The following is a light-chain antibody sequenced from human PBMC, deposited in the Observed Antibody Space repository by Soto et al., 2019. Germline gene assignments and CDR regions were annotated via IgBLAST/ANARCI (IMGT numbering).Light chain of an antibody. J-gene: IGKJ4*01. CDR1: QSVSDN. Sequence: EIVMTQSPATLSVSPGESVTLSCRASQSVSDNLAWYQQRPGQAPRLLIYGASTRATGVPARFSGSGSGTEFTLTISSLQSEDLAVYFCQQDNTWPLTFGGGTKVEIK. CDR3: QQDNTWPLT. V-gene: IGKV3-15*01. CDR2: GAS.